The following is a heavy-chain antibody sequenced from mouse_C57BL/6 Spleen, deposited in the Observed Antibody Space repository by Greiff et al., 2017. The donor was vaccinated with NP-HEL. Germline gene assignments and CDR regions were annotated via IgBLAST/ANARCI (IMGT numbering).Heavy chain of an antibody. D-gene: IGHD2-2*01. J-gene: IGHJ4*01. V-gene: IGHV14-4*01. Sequence: EVQLQQSGAELVRPGASVKLSCTASGFNIKDDYMHWVKQRPEQGLEWIGWIDPENGDTEYASKFQGKATITADTSSNTAYLQLSSLTSEDTAVYYCTTGDYGYDRDWGQGTSVTVSS. CDR1: GFNIKDDY. CDR2: IDPENGDT. CDR3: TTGDYGYDRD.